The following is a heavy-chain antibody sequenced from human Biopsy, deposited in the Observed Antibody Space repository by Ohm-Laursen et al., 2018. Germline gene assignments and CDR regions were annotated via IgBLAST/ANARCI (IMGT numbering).Heavy chain of an antibody. CDR3: ARRPYTRDNWFDP. V-gene: IGHV1-18*01. Sequence: ASVKVSCKSSGYSFNNYGINWVRQAPGQGLEWMGRISGYNGNTKYAQKFQGRVTMTTDTSTSAVYMEVRSLRSDDTAIYYCARRPYTRDNWFDPWGQGTLVTVSS. J-gene: IGHJ5*02. CDR1: GYSFNNYG. D-gene: IGHD2-2*01. CDR2: ISGYNGNT.